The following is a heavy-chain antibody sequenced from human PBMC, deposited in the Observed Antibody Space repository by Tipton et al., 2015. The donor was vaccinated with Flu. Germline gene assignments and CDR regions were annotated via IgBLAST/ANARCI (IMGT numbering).Heavy chain of an antibody. CDR1: GGSISSSSYY. CDR3: ARQREGSGSYYFDY. Sequence: TLSLTCTVSGGSISSSSYYWGWIRQPPGKGLEWIGSIYYSGSTYYNPSLKSRVTISVDTSKNQFSLKLSSVTAADTAVYYCARQREGSGSYYFDYWGQGTLVTVSS. D-gene: IGHD1-26*01. CDR2: IYYSGST. V-gene: IGHV4-39*01. J-gene: IGHJ4*02.